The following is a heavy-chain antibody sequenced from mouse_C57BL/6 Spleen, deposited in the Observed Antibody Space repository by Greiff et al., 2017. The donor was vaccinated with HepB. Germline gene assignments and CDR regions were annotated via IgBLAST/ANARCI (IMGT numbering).Heavy chain of an antibody. CDR3: AVPYGSILYYFDY. CDR1: GYAFSSSW. CDR2: IYPGDGDT. J-gene: IGHJ2*01. V-gene: IGHV1-82*01. Sequence: QVQLKESGPELVKPGASVKISCKASGYAFSSSWMNWVKQRPGKGLEWIGRIYPGDGDTNYNGKFKGKATLTADKSSSTAYMQLSSLTSEDSAVYFCAVPYGSILYYFDYWGQGTTLTVSS. D-gene: IGHD1-1*01.